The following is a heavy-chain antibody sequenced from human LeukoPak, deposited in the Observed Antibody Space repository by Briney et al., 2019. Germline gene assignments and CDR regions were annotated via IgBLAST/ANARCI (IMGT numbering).Heavy chain of an antibody. CDR1: GFTFSSYA. D-gene: IGHD1-7*01. Sequence: PGVSLTLYCAASGFTFSSYAMHWVRQAPGKGREWVAVISYGGSNNYYAYPVRGRFTISRYNSKNTLYLQMNRLRAEDTGEYYCARSPELELSSWGQGTLVTVSS. CDR2: ISYGGSNN. CDR3: ARSPELELSS. V-gene: IGHV3-30*01. J-gene: IGHJ5*02.